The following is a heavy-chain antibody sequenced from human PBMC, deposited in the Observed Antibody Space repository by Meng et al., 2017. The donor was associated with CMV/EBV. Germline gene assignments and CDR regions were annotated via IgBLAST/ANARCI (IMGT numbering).Heavy chain of an antibody. D-gene: IGHD2/OR15-2a*01. J-gene: IGHJ5*02. CDR3: ARTLSYYLTWFDP. CDR2: IYCSGST. Sequence: TCTFYAGSISSYYCGCIRQPPGKRLDWIGYIYCSGSTSYNPSLKSRVTISVDTSKNQFSLKLSSVTAADTAVYCCARTLSYYLTWFDPWGQGTLVTVSS. CDR1: AGSISSYY. V-gene: IGHV4-59*01.